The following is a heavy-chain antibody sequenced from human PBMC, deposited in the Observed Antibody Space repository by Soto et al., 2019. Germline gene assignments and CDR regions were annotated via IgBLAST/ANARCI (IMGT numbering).Heavy chain of an antibody. CDR2: IYYSGST. CDR3: ARSTSEGFWSGYYYFDY. D-gene: IGHD3-3*01. CDR1: GGSISSYY. Sequence: SETLSLTCTVAGGSISSYYWSWIRQPPGKGLEWIGYIYYSGSTNYNPSLKSRVTISVDTSKNQFSLKLSSVTAADTAVYYCARSTSEGFWSGYYYFDYWGQGTLVTSPQ. J-gene: IGHJ4*02. V-gene: IGHV4-59*01.